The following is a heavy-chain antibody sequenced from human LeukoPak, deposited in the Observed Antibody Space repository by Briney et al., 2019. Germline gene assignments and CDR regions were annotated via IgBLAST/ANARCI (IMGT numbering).Heavy chain of an antibody. CDR3: AKHQTNKRGDCSGGSCPWYFDL. V-gene: IGHV3-23*01. CDR2: ISGSGTGT. Sequence: GGSLRLSCAASGFSFSSYAMSWVRLAPGKGLEWVSAISGSGTGTYYADSVRGRFTISRDNSNNTLYLQMNSLRAEDTAVYYCAKHQTNKRGDCSGGSCPWYFDLWGRGTLVTVSS. J-gene: IGHJ2*01. D-gene: IGHD2-15*01. CDR1: GFSFSSYA.